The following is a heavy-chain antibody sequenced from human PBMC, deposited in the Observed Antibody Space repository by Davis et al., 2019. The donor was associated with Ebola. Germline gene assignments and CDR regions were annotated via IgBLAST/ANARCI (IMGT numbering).Heavy chain of an antibody. CDR2: INPHNGNT. D-gene: IGHD1-1*01. CDR1: GYTFTNYG. V-gene: IGHV1-18*04. J-gene: IGHJ4*02. CDR3: ARAQFPTTSDD. Sequence: ASVKVSCKASGYTFTNYGITWVRQAPGQGLEWMGWINPHNGNTNYAQNVQGRVIMTSDTATTTAYMEVGSLRSDDTAVYYCARAQFPTTSDDWGQGTLVTVSS.